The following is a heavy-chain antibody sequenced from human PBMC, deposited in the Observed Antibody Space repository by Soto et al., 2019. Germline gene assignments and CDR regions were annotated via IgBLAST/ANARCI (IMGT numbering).Heavy chain of an antibody. CDR1: GFTFSSYA. CDR2: ISYDGSNK. D-gene: IGHD5-18*01. CDR3: ARDPKIQFYYYYYGMDV. Sequence: AGGSLRLSCAASGFTFSSYAMHCVRQAPGKGLEWVAVISYDGSNKYYADSVKGRFTISRDNSKNTLYLQMNSLRAEDTAVYYCARDPKIQFYYYYYGMDVWGQGTTVTVSS. V-gene: IGHV3-30-3*01. J-gene: IGHJ6*02.